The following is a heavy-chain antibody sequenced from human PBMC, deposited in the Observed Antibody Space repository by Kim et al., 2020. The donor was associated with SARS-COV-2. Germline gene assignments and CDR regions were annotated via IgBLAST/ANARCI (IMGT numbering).Heavy chain of an antibody. CDR2: INSDVSST. D-gene: IGHD6-19*01. CDR1: GFTFRSYW. Sequence: GGSLRLSCAASGFTFRSYWMHWVRQVPGKGPVWVSRINSDVSSTSYADSVKGRFTISRDNAKNTLYLQMNSLRAEDTAVYYCARGGNGQWLVPFDYWGQGTLVAVSS. CDR3: ARGGNGQWLVPFDY. V-gene: IGHV3-74*01. J-gene: IGHJ4*02.